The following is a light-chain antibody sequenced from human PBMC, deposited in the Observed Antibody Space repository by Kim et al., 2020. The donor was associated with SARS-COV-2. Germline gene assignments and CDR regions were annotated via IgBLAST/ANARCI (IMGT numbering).Light chain of an antibody. CDR2: AAS. Sequence: LSASVGDRVTITCRASQNIRSYVNWYQQKPGRAPSLLIYAASSLQSGVPSRFSGGGSGTDFTLTISSLQDSASYYCQQSYTTPRTFGQGTKVDIK. V-gene: IGKV1-39*01. CDR1: QNIRSY. J-gene: IGKJ1*01. CDR3: QQSYTTPRT.